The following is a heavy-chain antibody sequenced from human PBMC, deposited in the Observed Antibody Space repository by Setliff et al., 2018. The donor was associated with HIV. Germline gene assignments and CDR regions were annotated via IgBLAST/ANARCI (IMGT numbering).Heavy chain of an antibody. CDR1: GFTFSAHG. J-gene: IGHJ3*02. D-gene: IGHD4-17*01. Sequence: PGGSLRLSCAASGFTFSAHGMRWVRQAPGKGLEGVTFINYDDNYEYYADSVKGRFTISRDNSKSTVDLQMTSLTAEDTAVYYCVKEGDYRNGDYDACGIWGQGTMVTVSS. CDR3: VKEGDYRNGDYDACGI. V-gene: IGHV3-30*02. CDR2: INYDDNYE.